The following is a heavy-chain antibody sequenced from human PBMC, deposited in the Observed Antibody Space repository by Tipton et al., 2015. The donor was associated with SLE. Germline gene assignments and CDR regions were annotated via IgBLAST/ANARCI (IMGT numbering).Heavy chain of an antibody. V-gene: IGHV4-59*12. J-gene: IGHJ5*02. D-gene: IGHD4/OR15-4a*01. CDR1: GGSISTYY. Sequence: GLVKPSETLSLTCTVSGGSISTYYWSWIRQSPGKGLEWIGYIHKSGSTHYHPSLRGRVTISVDASKNQFSLELTSVTVADTAVYYCTRGGRGDGANPFDPWGQGTLVTVSS. CDR3: TRGGRGDGANPFDP. CDR2: IHKSGST.